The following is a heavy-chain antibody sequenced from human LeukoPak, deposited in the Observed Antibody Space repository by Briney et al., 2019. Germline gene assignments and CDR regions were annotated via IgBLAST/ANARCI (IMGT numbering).Heavy chain of an antibody. V-gene: IGHV1-46*01. CDR3: ARVRDGYNDAYDI. D-gene: IGHD5-24*01. Sequence: ASVKVSCRASGYTFSNYYIHWVRQAPGQGLEWMGIIGGSTNYAQKFQGRVTMTRDTSTSTVYMELSSLRSEDTAVYYCARVRDGYNDAYDIWGQGTMVTVHS. CDR1: GYTFSNYY. CDR2: IGGST. J-gene: IGHJ3*02.